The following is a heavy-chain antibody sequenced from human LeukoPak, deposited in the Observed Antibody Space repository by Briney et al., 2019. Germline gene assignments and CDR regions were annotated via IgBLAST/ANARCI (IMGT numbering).Heavy chain of an antibody. J-gene: IGHJ3*02. CDR2: IDYSGSP. Sequence: SETLSLTCTVSGGSVSNSNYCWGWIRHPPGKQLEWIGCIDYSGSPLYNPSLKSRVTISVDTSKNQFSLKLSSVTAADTAVYYCARPLDCNYGGTAFDIWGQGTMVTVSS. V-gene: IGHV4-39*01. D-gene: IGHD4-23*01. CDR1: GGSVSNSNYC. CDR3: ARPLDCNYGGTAFDI.